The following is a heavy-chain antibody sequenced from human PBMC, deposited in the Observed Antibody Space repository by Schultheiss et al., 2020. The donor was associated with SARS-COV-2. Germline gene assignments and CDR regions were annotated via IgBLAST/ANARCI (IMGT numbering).Heavy chain of an antibody. D-gene: IGHD1-14*01. Sequence: GGSLRLSCAASGFTFTTFWMTWVRQAPGKGLEWVANIKADGSEKNYVDSVKGRFTISRDNAKNSLYLQMNSLRAEDTAVYYCARGTLPFNRYNWFDPWGQGTLVTVSS. CDR2: IKADGSEK. V-gene: IGHV3-7*01. CDR1: GFTFTTFW. CDR3: ARGTLPFNRYNWFDP. J-gene: IGHJ5*02.